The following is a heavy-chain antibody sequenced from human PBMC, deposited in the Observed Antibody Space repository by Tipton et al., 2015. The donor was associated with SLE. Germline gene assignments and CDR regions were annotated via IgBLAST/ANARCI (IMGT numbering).Heavy chain of an antibody. D-gene: IGHD1-1*01. V-gene: IGHV1-69*01. Sequence: FQARVTITADESTSTAYMELSSLRSDDTAVYYCTRQKEVERRFFDSWGQGTLVTVSS. CDR3: TRQKEVERRFFDS. J-gene: IGHJ4*02.